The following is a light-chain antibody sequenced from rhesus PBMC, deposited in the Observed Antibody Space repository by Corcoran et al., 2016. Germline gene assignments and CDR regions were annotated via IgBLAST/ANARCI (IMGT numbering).Light chain of an antibody. CDR1: QGISSY. J-gene: IGKJ1*01. V-gene: IGKV1-25*01. CDR3: QQYNSLRT. CDR2: YAT. Sequence: DIQMTQSPSSVSASVGDRVTITCRASQGISSYLAWYQQKTGKAPKLLIYYATTLQSGVPSRFSGSGSGTELTLTISSLQPEDFATYYCQQYNSLRTFGQGTKVEIK.